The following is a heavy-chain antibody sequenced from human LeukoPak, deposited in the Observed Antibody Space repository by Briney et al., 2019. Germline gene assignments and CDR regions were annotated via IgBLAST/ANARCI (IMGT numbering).Heavy chain of an antibody. Sequence: SETLSLTCTVSDGSISTGHYYWGRIRQPPGKGLEWIGSIFYSGSTYYNPSLKSRVTISVDTSKNQFSLKLGSVTAADTAVYYCARGLAAAGYYYYMDVWGKGTTVTISS. CDR3: ARGLAAAGYYYYMDV. CDR1: DGSISTGHYY. D-gene: IGHD6-13*01. CDR2: IFYSGST. J-gene: IGHJ6*03. V-gene: IGHV4-39*07.